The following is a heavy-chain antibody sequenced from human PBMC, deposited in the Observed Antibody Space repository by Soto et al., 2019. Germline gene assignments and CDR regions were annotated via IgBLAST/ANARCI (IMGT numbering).Heavy chain of an antibody. Sequence: EVQLLESGGGLVQPGGSLKLSCAVSGFTFSSYAMSWVCQAPGKGLEWVSGISGTGRVTNYAESVKGRFTISRDNPKNTLSLEMKSLRAEDTAVYYCAKDVHYDIVTGIEYFDHWGQGTLVTVSS. V-gene: IGHV3-23*01. D-gene: IGHD3-9*01. CDR2: ISGTGRVT. J-gene: IGHJ1*01. CDR3: AKDVHYDIVTGIEYFDH. CDR1: GFTFSSYA.